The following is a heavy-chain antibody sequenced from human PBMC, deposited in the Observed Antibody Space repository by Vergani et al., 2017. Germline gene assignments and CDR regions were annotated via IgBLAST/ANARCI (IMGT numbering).Heavy chain of an antibody. CDR1: GFTFSSYG. CDR2: ISYDGSNK. Sequence: QVQLVESGGGVVQPGRSLRLSCAASGFTFSSYGMHWVRQAPGKGLEWVAVISYDGSNKYYADSVKGRFTISRDNSKNTLYLQMNSLRAEDTAVYYCARDRYGDYAFDPWGQGTLVTVSS. V-gene: IGHV3-30*03. CDR3: ARDRYGDYAFDP. J-gene: IGHJ5*02. D-gene: IGHD4-17*01.